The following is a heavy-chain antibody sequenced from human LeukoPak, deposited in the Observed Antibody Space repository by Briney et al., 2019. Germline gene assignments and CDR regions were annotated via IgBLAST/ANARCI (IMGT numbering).Heavy chain of an antibody. D-gene: IGHD6-19*01. Sequence: KTSETPSLTCAVSGFSVGSGYFWGWIRQPPGKGLEWIGSVHHSGNTYYNPSLKSRVAASVDTSKNQFSLRLNSVTAADTAVYHCARVKNIAVAADYFDSWDQGTLVTVSS. CDR3: ARVKNIAVAADYFDS. J-gene: IGHJ4*02. CDR1: GFSVGSGYF. V-gene: IGHV4-38-2*01. CDR2: VHHSGNT.